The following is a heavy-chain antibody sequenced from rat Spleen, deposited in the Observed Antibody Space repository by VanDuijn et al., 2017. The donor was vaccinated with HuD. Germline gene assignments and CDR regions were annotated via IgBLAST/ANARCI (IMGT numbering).Heavy chain of an antibody. CDR1: GLSLTSNS. Sequence: QVQLKESGPGLVQPSQTLSLTCTVSGLSLTSNSVSWIRQPPGKGLEWMGMIWSNGGTDYNSAIKSRLSISRDTSKSQVFLKMNSPENEDTAMYFCARGSAFFDYWGQGVMVTVSS. D-gene: IGHD3-3*01. V-gene: IGHV2-47*01. J-gene: IGHJ2*01. CDR2: IWSNGGT. CDR3: ARGSAFFDY.